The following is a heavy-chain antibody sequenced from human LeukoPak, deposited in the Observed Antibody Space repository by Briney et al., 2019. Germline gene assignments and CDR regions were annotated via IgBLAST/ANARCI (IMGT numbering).Heavy chain of an antibody. CDR1: GYSISSGYY. Sequence: PSETLSLTCAVSGYSISSGYYWGWIRQPPGKGLEWIGSIYHSGSTYYNPSLKSRVTISVDTSKNQFSLKLSSVTAADTAVYYCASHEVGRYYDGSGYYYPYDYWGQGTLVTVSS. D-gene: IGHD3-22*01. CDR2: IYHSGST. V-gene: IGHV4-38-2*01. CDR3: ASHEVGRYYDGSGYYYPYDY. J-gene: IGHJ4*02.